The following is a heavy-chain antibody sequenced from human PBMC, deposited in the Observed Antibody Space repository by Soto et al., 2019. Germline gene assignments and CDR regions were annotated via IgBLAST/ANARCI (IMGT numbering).Heavy chain of an antibody. CDR2: ISGSGAGT. Sequence: PGGSLRLSCAASGFTFSSYAMSWVRQAPGKGLEWVSGISGSGAGTYYADSVKGRFTISRDNSKNTLYLQMNSLRAEDTAVYYCAKAASSKVAATRVNWFDPWGQGTLVTVSS. CDR1: GFTFSSYA. CDR3: AKAASSKVAATRVNWFDP. V-gene: IGHV3-23*01. D-gene: IGHD2-15*01. J-gene: IGHJ5*02.